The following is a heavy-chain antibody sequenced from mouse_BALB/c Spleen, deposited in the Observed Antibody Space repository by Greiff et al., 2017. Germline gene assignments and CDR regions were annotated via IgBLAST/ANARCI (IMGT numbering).Heavy chain of an antibody. V-gene: IGHV1-7*01. J-gene: IGHJ1*01. D-gene: IGHD1-1*01. CDR3: ARSTVVANFDV. Sequence: VKLVESGAELAKPGASVKMSCKASGYTFTSYWMHWVKQRPGQGLEWIGYINPSTGYTEYNQKFKDKATLTADKSSSTAYMQLSSLTSEDSAVYYCARSTVVANFDVWGAGTTVTVSS. CDR1: GYTFTSYW. CDR2: INPSTGYT.